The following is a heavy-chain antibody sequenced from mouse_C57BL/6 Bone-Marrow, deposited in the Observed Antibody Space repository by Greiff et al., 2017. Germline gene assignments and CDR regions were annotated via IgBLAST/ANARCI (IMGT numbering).Heavy chain of an antibody. CDR2: ISNGGGST. CDR1: GFTFSDYY. V-gene: IGHV5-12*01. Sequence: EVQLVESGGGLVQPGGSLKLSCAASGFTFSDYYMYWVRQTPEKRLEWVAYISNGGGSTYYPDTVKGRFTISRDNAKNTLYLQMSRLKSEDTAMYYCARHLYYLGWYFDVWGTGTTVTVSS. CDR3: ARHLYYLGWYFDV. D-gene: IGHD1-1*01. J-gene: IGHJ1*03.